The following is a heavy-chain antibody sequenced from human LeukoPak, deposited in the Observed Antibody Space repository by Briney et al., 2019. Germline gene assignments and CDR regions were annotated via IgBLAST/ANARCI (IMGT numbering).Heavy chain of an antibody. CDR2: TYSRSRWYH. V-gene: IGHV6-1*01. J-gene: IGHJ5*02. D-gene: IGHD3-10*01. CDR3: ARGISRFNWFDT. CDR1: GDSVSGNTTA. Sequence: SQTLSLTCAISGDSVSGNTTAWNWTRQSPSRALEWLGRTYSRSRWYHDYAVSVTSRISISADTSKNQFSLQLISVTPDDTAIYFCARGISRFNWFDTWGQGTLVTVSS.